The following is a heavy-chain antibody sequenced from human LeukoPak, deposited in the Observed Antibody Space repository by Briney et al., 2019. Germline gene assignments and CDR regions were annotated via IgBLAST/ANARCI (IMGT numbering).Heavy chain of an antibody. Sequence: ASVKVSCKASGYTFTRYFIHWVRQAPGQGLEWVGIINTSGGGTNYAQKFQGRVTMTRDTSTSTFYMELSSLKSEDTAVYYCARGLGIAEYNFDYWGQGTLVTVSS. CDR2: INTSGGGT. CDR1: GYTFTRYF. J-gene: IGHJ4*02. D-gene: IGHD6-13*01. V-gene: IGHV1-46*01. CDR3: ARGLGIAEYNFDY.